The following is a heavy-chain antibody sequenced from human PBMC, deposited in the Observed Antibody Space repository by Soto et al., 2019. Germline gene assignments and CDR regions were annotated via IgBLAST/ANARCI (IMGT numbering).Heavy chain of an antibody. CDR2: IKQDGSEK. Sequence: GGSLRLSCAASGFTFSSYWMSWVRQAPGKGLEWVANIKQDGSEKYYVDSVKGRFTISRDNAKNSLYLQMNSLRAEDTAVYYCARSPVVRSLRYYYYGMDVWGQGTTVTVSS. V-gene: IGHV3-7*05. D-gene: IGHD3-10*01. J-gene: IGHJ6*02. CDR3: ARSPVVRSLRYYYYGMDV. CDR1: GFTFSSYW.